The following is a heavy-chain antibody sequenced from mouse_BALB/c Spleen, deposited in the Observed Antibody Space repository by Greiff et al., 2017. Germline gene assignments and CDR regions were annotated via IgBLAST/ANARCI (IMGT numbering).Heavy chain of an antibody. CDR1: GYTFTSYW. J-gene: IGHJ2*01. D-gene: IGHD1-2*01. CDR3: TGLRLQGFDY. CDR2: IYPGNSDT. Sequence: VQLKQSGTVLARPGASVKMSCKASGYTFTSYWMHWVKQRPGQGLEWIGAIYPGNSDTSYNQKFKGKAKLTAVTSTSTAYMELSSLTNEDSAVYYCTGLRLQGFDYWGQGTTLTVSS. V-gene: IGHV1-5*01.